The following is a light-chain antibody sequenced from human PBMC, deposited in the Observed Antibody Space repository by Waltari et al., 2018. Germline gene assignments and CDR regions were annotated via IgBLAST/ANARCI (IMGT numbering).Light chain of an antibody. J-gene: IGLJ2*01. CDR3: SSYAGSNNYVV. CDR2: EVN. V-gene: IGLV2-8*01. CDR1: SSDIGGYNY. Sequence: QSALTQPPSASGSPGQSVTISCTGTSSDIGGYNYVSWYQQHPGKAPKLMIYEVNKRPSGVPDRFSGSNSSNTASLTVSGLQAEDEADYYCSSYAGSNNYVVFGGGTKLTVL.